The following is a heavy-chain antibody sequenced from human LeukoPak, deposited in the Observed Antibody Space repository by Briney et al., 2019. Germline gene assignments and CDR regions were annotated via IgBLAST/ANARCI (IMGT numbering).Heavy chain of an antibody. V-gene: IGHV4-59*01. CDR2: IYYSGST. J-gene: IGHJ4*02. CDR1: GGSISSYY. D-gene: IGHD2-15*01. CDR3: AREGRGVVVSLDY. Sequence: PSETLSLTCTVSGGSISSYYWSWIRQPPGKGLEWIGYIYYSGSTNYNPSLKSRVTISVDTSKNQFSLKLSSVTAADTAVYYCAREGRGVVVSLDYWGQGTLVTVSS.